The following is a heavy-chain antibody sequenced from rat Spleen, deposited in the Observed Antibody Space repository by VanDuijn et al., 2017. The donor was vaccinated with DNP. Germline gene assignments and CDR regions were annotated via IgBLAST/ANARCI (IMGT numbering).Heavy chain of an antibody. Sequence: EVQLVESGGGLVQPGRSVKLSCVASGFTFNYYWMTWVRQAPTKGLEWVACMSPSTRSSYYRDSVKGRFTISRENARNTLYLQMDSLRSEDTATYYCTTHGASYGLNWFAYWGQGTLVTVSS. CDR2: MSPSTRSS. J-gene: IGHJ3*01. V-gene: IGHV5-27*01. CDR3: TTHGASYGLNWFAY. CDR1: GFTFNYYW. D-gene: IGHD1-11*01.